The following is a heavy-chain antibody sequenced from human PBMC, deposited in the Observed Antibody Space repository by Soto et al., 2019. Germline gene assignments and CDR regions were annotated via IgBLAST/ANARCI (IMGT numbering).Heavy chain of an antibody. D-gene: IGHD3-10*01. CDR2: VSGDGYAS. V-gene: IGHV3-23*01. J-gene: IGHJ4*03. CDR1: GFTFSSNA. Sequence: EVRLLESGGNLVQPGGSLRLSCAGSGFTFSSNAMSWVRKAPGKGLEWVSSVSGDGYASDYADSVKGRFTVSRHNSKNTLYLQMNSLRAEDTAVYYCAKRHYFGSGSFALATWGQGTLFTVSS. CDR3: AKRHYFGSGSFALAT.